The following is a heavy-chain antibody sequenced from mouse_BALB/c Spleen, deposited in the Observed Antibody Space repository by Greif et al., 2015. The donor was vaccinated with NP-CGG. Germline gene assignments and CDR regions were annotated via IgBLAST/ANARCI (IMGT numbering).Heavy chain of an antibody. CDR2: IDPANGNT. V-gene: IGHV14-3*02. J-gene: IGHJ1*01. CDR3: ARVITGYWYFDV. D-gene: IGHD2-4*01. CDR1: GFNIKDTY. Sequence: EVQLQQSGAELVKPGAPVKLSCTASGFNIKDTYMHWVKQRPEQGLEWIGRIDPANGNTRYDPKFQGKATITADTSSNTAYLQLSSLTSEDTAVYYCARVITGYWYFDVWGAGTTVTVSS.